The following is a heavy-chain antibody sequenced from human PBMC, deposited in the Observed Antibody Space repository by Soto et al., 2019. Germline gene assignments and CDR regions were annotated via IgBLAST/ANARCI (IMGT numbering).Heavy chain of an antibody. J-gene: IGHJ6*02. V-gene: IGHV3-30-3*01. CDR1: GFAFESFA. CDR2: ISYDGTNK. D-gene: IGHD6-6*01. Sequence: QIQLVESGGGVDQPGRSLRLSCAASGFAFESFAMHWVRQSPGKGLEWVAVISYDGTNKYYADSAKGRFTISRDNSNNTMYLQMNSLRPEDTGVFYCARDPPTAARRGYHYGMDVWGQGTTATVS. CDR3: ARDPPTAARRGYHYGMDV.